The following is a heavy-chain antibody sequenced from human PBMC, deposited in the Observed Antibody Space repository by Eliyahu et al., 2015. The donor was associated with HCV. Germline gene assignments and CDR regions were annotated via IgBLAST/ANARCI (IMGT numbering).Heavy chain of an antibody. J-gene: IGHJ4*02. V-gene: IGHV1-2*06. Sequence: QVQLVXSGAEVKKPGASVKVXXKTFGYTFTDYRXNWIRQAPGQGLEWIGRIHPGSGGANYAQKFQGRVTMTRDTSISTAYMELSELTSDDTAVYXCAYGDLASWGQGTRVTVSS. CDR3: AYGDLAS. CDR2: IHPGSGGA. CDR1: GYTFTDYR. D-gene: IGHD4-17*01.